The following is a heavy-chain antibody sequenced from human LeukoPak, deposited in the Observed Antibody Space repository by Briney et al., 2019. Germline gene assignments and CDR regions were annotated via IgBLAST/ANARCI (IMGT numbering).Heavy chain of an antibody. V-gene: IGHV3-20*04. J-gene: IGHJ6*03. Sequence: PGGSLRLSCAASGFTFDDYGMSWVRQAPGKGLEWVSGINWNGVSTSYVDSVKGRFTISRDNAKNSLYLQMNSLRAEDTALYYCARALSNYVDYHYYYYMDVRGKGTTVTVSS. D-gene: IGHD4-11*01. CDR3: ARALSNYVDYHYYYYMDV. CDR1: GFTFDDYG. CDR2: INWNGVST.